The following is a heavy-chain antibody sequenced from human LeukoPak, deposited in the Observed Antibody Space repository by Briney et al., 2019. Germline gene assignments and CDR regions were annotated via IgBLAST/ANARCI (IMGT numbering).Heavy chain of an antibody. Sequence: SENLSLTCTVSGGSISSYYWSWIRQPAGKGLEWIGRIYTSGSTNYNPSLKSRVTISVDKSKNQFSLKLSSVTAADTAVYYCARALDYGDYNWFDPWGQGTLVTVSS. CDR3: ARALDYGDYNWFDP. J-gene: IGHJ5*02. D-gene: IGHD4-17*01. V-gene: IGHV4-4*07. CDR2: IYTSGST. CDR1: GGSISSYY.